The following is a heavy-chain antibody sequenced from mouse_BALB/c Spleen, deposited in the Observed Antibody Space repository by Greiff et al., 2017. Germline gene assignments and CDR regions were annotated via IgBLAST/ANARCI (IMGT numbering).Heavy chain of an antibody. J-gene: IGHJ3*01. CDR3: AREGDDYLAWFAY. V-gene: IGHV2-6-7*01. CDR1: GFSLTGYG. Sequence: VKLVESGPGLVAPSQSLSITCTVSGFSLTGYGVNWVRQPPGKGLEWLGMIWGDGSTDYNSALKSRLSISKDNSKSQVFLKMNSLQTDDTARYYCAREGDDYLAWFAYWGQGTLVTVSA. D-gene: IGHD2-4*01. CDR2: IWGDGST.